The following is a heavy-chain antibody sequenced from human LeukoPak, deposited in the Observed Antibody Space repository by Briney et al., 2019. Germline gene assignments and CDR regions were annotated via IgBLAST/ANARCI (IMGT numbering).Heavy chain of an antibody. D-gene: IGHD2-15*01. J-gene: IGHJ6*03. CDR3: ARGRGCSGGSRYTYYYYMDV. Sequence: SETLSLTCAVYGGSFSGYYWSWIRQPPGKGLEWIGEINHSGSTNYNPSLKSRVTISVDTSKNQFSLKLSSVTAADTAVYYCARGRGCSGGSRYTYYYYMDVWGKGTTVTVSS. CDR1: GGSFSGYY. CDR2: INHSGST. V-gene: IGHV4-34*01.